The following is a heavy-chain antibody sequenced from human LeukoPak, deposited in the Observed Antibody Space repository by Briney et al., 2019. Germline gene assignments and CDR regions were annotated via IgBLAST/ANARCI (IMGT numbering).Heavy chain of an antibody. CDR2: IKQDGSET. D-gene: IGHD3-16*01. CDR1: GSTFSNYW. J-gene: IGHJ3*02. Sequence: GGSLRLSCVVSGSTFSNYWMDWVRQAPGKGLEWVAFIKQDGSETYYVDSVKGRFTISRDNAKNSLFLQLNSLRAEDTAVYYCARVWQYYYDYGAFDIWGQGTMVTVS. CDR3: ARVWQYYYDYGAFDI. V-gene: IGHV3-7*01.